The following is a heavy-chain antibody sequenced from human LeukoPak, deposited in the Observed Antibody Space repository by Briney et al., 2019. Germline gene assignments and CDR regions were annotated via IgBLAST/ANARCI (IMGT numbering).Heavy chain of an antibody. J-gene: IGHJ2*01. V-gene: IGHV4-4*09. D-gene: IGHD6-19*01. CDR1: GGSVSSYY. CDR3: ARFYSGPSGWFVLWYFDL. Sequence: SETLSLTCTVSGGSVSSYYWSWVRQPPGKGLEWIGHIYSSENTKYNSSLESRVTMSLDTSMNRFFLKLSSVTAADTAVYYCARFYSGPSGWFVLWYFDLWGRGTLVTVSS. CDR2: IYSSENT.